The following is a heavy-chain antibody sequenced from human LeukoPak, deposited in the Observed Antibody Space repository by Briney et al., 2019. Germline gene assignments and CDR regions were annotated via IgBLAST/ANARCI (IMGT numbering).Heavy chain of an antibody. CDR2: IYYSGIT. Sequence: WVRQAPGKGLEWIGSIYYSGITYYNPSLKSRVTISVDTSKNQFSLKLSSVTAADTAVYYCARDRDTALDYWGQGTLVTVSS. CDR3: ARDRDTALDY. V-gene: IGHV4-39*07. J-gene: IGHJ4*02. D-gene: IGHD5-18*01.